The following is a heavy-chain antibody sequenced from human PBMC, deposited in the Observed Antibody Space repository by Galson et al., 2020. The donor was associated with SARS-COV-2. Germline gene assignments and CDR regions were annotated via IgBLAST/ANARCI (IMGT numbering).Heavy chain of an antibody. CDR2: ISFNGNTD. J-gene: IGHJ5*02. Sequence: AGSLRLSCAASEFMFSTFGMHWVRQGPGKGLEWVAFISFNGNTDYYADSVKGRFTANRDNSNNKVYLQMNNLGADDTAVYYWVRDGYCSTSACYDWFSSWGQGTLVIVS. V-gene: IGHV3-33*05. CDR1: EFMFSTFG. D-gene: IGHD2-2*03. CDR3: VRDGYCSTSACYDWFSS.